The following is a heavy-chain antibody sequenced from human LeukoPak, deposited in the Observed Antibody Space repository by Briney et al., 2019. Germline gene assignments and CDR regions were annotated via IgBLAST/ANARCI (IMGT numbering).Heavy chain of an antibody. D-gene: IGHD6-19*01. CDR3: AKEPTGYSSGWFNY. V-gene: IGHV3-23*01. J-gene: IGHJ4*02. CDR2: ISGSGGST. Sequence: PGGSLRLSCAASGFTFSSYAMNWVRQAPGKGLEWVSGISGSGGSTYYADSVKGRFTISRDNSKSTLYLQMNSLRVEDTAVYYCAKEPTGYSSGWFNYWGQGTLVTVSS. CDR1: GFTFSSYA.